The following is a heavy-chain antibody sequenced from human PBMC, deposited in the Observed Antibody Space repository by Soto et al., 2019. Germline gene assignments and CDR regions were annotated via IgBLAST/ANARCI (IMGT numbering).Heavy chain of an antibody. D-gene: IGHD3-22*01. Sequence: ASVKVSCKASGYTFTSYAMHWLRQSPGQRLEWMGWINAGNGNTKYSQKFQGRVTITRDTSASTAYMELSGLRSEDTAVYYCARARGYYDSSGPNWFDPWGQGTLVTVSS. V-gene: IGHV1-3*01. CDR1: GYTFTSYA. J-gene: IGHJ5*02. CDR3: ARARGYYDSSGPNWFDP. CDR2: INAGNGNT.